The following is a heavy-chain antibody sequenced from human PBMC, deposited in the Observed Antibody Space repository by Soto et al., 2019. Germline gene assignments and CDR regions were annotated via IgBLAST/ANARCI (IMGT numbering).Heavy chain of an antibody. D-gene: IGHD1-7*01. CDR1: GFTFSSHW. Sequence: EVQLVESGGGLVQPGGSVRLSCAASGFTFSSHWMHWVRQAPGKGLMWVSRIHNDGSTTRYADSVKGRFTISRDNAKNTLYLQMSSLRVEDTAVYYCARDNWNSYWGQGTLVTVSS. V-gene: IGHV3-74*01. CDR2: IHNDGSTT. CDR3: ARDNWNSY. J-gene: IGHJ4*01.